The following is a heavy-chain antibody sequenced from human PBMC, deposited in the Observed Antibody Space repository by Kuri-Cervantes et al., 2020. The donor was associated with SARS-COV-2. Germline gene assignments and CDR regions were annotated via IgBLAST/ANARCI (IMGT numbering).Heavy chain of an antibody. Sequence: GESLKISCAASGFTFSDHYMDWVRQAPGKGLEWVGRTRNKANSYTTEYAASVKGRFTISRDDSKNSLYLQMNSLKTEDTAVYYCASGNYYDSSGYFYDYGMDVWGQGTTVTVSS. J-gene: IGHJ6*02. CDR1: GFTFSDHY. CDR3: ASGNYYDSSGYFYDYGMDV. CDR2: TRNKANSYTT. V-gene: IGHV3-72*01. D-gene: IGHD3-22*01.